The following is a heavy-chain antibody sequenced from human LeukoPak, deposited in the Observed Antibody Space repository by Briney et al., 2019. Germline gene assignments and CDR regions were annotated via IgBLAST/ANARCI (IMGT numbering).Heavy chain of an antibody. CDR1: GYTFTSYA. V-gene: IGHV7-4-1*02. J-gene: IGHJ6*02. CDR2: INTNTGNP. Sequence: ASVKVSCKASGYTFTSYAMNWVRQAPGQGLEWMGWINTNTGNPTYAQGFTGRFVFSLDTSVSTAYLQISSLKAEDTAVYYCVRGPPYYYGSGTQLGADYYYYGMDVWGQGTTVTVSS. D-gene: IGHD3-10*01. CDR3: VRGPPYYYGSGTQLGADYYYYGMDV.